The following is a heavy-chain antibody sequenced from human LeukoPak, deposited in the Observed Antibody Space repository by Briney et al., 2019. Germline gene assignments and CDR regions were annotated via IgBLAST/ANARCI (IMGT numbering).Heavy chain of an antibody. CDR2: IYYSGRT. CDR1: GGSINNYY. J-gene: IGHJ4*02. V-gene: IGHV4-59*07. CDR3: ARGPPDSQWLVSHYLDY. D-gene: IGHD6-19*01. Sequence: SDTLSVTCAVSGGSINNYYWSWIRQPPRKGLEWIGDIYYSGRTNYNSALKGRLTISVDTSKNQFSLFLSSVTAADTAVYYCARGPPDSQWLVSHYLDYWGQGAPRTLSS.